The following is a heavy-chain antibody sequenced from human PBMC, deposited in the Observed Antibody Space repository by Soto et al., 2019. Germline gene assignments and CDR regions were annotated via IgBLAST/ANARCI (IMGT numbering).Heavy chain of an antibody. CDR1: GFTFTDAW. Sequence: VQLVESGGGLAKPGESLRLSCAASGFTFTDAWMSWVRQAPGKGLEWVGRLTSKVDGGTAEYAAPVRGRFAISTDASRDTFYLQMNSLKADDTAVYYCTTDPTCYIDSSGFLRLRFQSRGQGTLVTVSS. V-gene: IGHV3-15*01. D-gene: IGHD3-22*01. CDR2: LTSKVDGGTA. CDR3: TTDPTCYIDSSGFLRLRFQS. J-gene: IGHJ4*02.